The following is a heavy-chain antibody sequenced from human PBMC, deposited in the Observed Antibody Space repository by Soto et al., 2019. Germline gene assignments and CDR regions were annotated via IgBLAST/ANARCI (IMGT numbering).Heavy chain of an antibody. CDR3: AKIMVVAATLHDFDY. J-gene: IGHJ4*02. Sequence: GGSLRLSCAASGFTFSSYGMHWVRQAPGKGLEWVAAIRCDGSNKYYADSVKGRFTISRDNSKNTLYLQMNSLRAEDTAVYYCAKIMVVAATLHDFDYWGQGTLVTVSS. D-gene: IGHD2-15*01. CDR2: IRCDGSNK. V-gene: IGHV3-33*06. CDR1: GFTFSSYG.